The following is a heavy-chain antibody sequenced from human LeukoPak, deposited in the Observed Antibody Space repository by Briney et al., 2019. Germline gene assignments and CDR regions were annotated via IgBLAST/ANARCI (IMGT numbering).Heavy chain of an antibody. CDR1: GFTFSSDG. Sequence: PGGSLRLSCAASGFTFSSDGMHWVRQAPGKGLQWVSVIYSGGRTNYADSVKGRFSISRDNSNDTVYLQLNSLRTEDTAVYFCARVPFTSSLGDYFDYWGQGTLVTVSS. CDR3: ARVPFTSSLGDYFDY. D-gene: IGHD6-13*01. V-gene: IGHV3-NL1*01. J-gene: IGHJ4*02. CDR2: IYSGGRT.